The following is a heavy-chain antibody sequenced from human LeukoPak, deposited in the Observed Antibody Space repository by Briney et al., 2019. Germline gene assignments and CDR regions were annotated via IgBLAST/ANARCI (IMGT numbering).Heavy chain of an antibody. V-gene: IGHV4-34*01. J-gene: IGHJ4*02. CDR3: ARAPNLPSFDY. Sequence: SETLSLTCAVYGGSFSGYYWSWIRQPPGKGLEWIGEINHSGSTNYNPSLKSRVTISVDTSKNQFSLKLSSVTAADTAVYYCARAPNLPSFDYWGQGTLVTVSS. CDR1: GGSFSGYY. CDR2: INHSGST.